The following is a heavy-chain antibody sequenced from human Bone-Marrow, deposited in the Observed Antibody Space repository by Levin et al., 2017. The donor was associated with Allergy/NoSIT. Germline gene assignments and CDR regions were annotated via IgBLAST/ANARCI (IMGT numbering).Heavy chain of an antibody. Sequence: ASVKVSCKASGYTFTSYDINWVRQATGQGLEWMGWMNPNSGNTGYAQKFQGRVTMTRNTSISTAYMELSSLRSEDTAVYYCARWIQLPNWFDPWGQGTLVTVSS. CDR1: GYTFTSYD. D-gene: IGHD5-18*01. J-gene: IGHJ5*02. CDR2: MNPNSGNT. CDR3: ARWIQLPNWFDP. V-gene: IGHV1-8*01.